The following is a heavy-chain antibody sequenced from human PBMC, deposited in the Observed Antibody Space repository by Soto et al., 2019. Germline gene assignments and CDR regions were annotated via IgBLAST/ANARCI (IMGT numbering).Heavy chain of an antibody. V-gene: IGHV1-69*13. J-gene: IGHJ4*02. CDR3: AAQKAAATVLYYFDY. CDR2: IIPIFGTA. D-gene: IGHD6-25*01. CDR1: GGTFSSYA. Sequence: GAPVKVSCKASGGTFSSYAISWVRQAPGQGLEWMGGIIPIFGTANYAQKFQGRVTITADESTSTAYMELSSLRSEDTAVYYCAAQKAAATVLYYFDYWGQGTLVTVSS.